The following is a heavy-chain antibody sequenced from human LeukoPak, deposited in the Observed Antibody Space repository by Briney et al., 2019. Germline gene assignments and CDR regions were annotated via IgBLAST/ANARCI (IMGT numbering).Heavy chain of an antibody. D-gene: IGHD6-13*01. CDR2: IYYSGST. CDR1: GGSISSYY. V-gene: IGHV4-59*12. CDR3: AINKYSSSWYPRSVFDY. J-gene: IGHJ4*02. Sequence: SETLSLTCTVSGGSISSYYWSWIRQPPGKGLEWIGSIYYSGSTYYNPSLKSRVTISVDTSKNQFSLKLSSVTAADTAVYYCAINKYSSSWYPRSVFDYWGQGTLVTVSS.